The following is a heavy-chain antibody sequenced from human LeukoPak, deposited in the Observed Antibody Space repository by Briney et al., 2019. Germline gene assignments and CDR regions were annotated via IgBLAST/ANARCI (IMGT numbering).Heavy chain of an antibody. D-gene: IGHD1-7*01. CDR1: GGTFSSYA. J-gene: IGHJ4*02. CDR3: ARSNWNSLDFDY. V-gene: IGHV1-69*04. Sequence: ASVKVSCKASGGTFSSYAISWVRQAPGQGLEWMGRIIPILGIANYAQKFQGRVTITTDESTSTAYMELSSLRSEDTAVYYCARSNWNSLDFDYWGQGTLVTVSS. CDR2: IIPILGIA.